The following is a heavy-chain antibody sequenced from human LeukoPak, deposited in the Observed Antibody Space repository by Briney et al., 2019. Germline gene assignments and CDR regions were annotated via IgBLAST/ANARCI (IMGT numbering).Heavy chain of an antibody. J-gene: IGHJ4*02. CDR3: AREFYDFWSGYYGSEFDY. CDR2: IWYDGSNK. V-gene: IGHV3-33*01. D-gene: IGHD3-3*01. CDR1: GFTFSSYG. Sequence: PGGSLRLSCAASGFTFSSYGMHWVRQAPGKGLEWVAVIWYDGSNKHYADSVKGRFTISRDNSKNTLYLQMNSLRAEDTAVYYCAREFYDFWSGYYGSEFDYWGQGTLVTVSS.